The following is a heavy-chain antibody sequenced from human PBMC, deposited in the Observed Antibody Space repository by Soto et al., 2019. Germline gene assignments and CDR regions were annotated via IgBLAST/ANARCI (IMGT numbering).Heavy chain of an antibody. D-gene: IGHD6-19*01. J-gene: IGHJ4*02. CDR1: GFTFDDYA. CDR2: ISWNSGSI. Sequence: DVQLVESGGGLVQPGRSLRLSCAASGFTFDDYAMHWVRQAPGKGLEWVSGISWNSGSIGYADSVKGRFTISRDNAKNSLYLQMNSLRAEDTALYYCGKDRGLVLSVYSDYWGQGTRVTVSS. V-gene: IGHV3-9*01. CDR3: GKDRGLVLSVYSDY.